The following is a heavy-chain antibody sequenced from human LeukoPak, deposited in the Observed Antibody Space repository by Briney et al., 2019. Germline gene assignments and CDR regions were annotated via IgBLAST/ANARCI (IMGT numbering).Heavy chain of an antibody. CDR2: IYSGGST. CDR3: ATNSGYDYFPRLYGMDV. D-gene: IGHD5-12*01. Sequence: GGSLRLSCAASGFTGSSTYMSCVSQAPGKGLEWVSVIYSGGSTYYADSVKGRSTISRDNSKDTLYLQMNSLRAEDTAVYYCATNSGYDYFPRLYGMDVWGQGTTVTVSS. J-gene: IGHJ6*02. CDR1: GFTGSSTY. V-gene: IGHV3-53*01.